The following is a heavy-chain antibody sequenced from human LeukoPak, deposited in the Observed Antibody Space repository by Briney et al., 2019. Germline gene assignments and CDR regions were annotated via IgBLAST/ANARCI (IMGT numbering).Heavy chain of an antibody. D-gene: IGHD3-10*01. Sequence: PGGSLRLSCAASGFTFSSYGMHWVRQAPGKGLEWGAVISYDGSNKYYADSVKGRFTISRDNSKNTLYLQMNSLRAEDTAVYYCAKVGVLLWLSGRFDYWGQGTLVTVSS. CDR1: GFTFSSYG. J-gene: IGHJ4*02. CDR3: AKVGVLLWLSGRFDY. V-gene: IGHV3-30*18. CDR2: ISYDGSNK.